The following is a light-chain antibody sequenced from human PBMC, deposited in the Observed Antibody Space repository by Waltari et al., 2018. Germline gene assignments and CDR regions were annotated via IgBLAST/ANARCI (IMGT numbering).Light chain of an antibody. J-gene: IGLJ2*01. CDR1: TSDIGNHDY. Sequence: QSALTQPASVSGSPGQSITISCTGTTSDIGNHDYVSWYQQHPGKAPKLSIYEGTNRPSGFSTRFSGSKSGITAALTISGLQADDEAHYYCSSYTGSSTLLVFGGGTDLTVL. CDR2: EGT. V-gene: IGLV2-14*01. CDR3: SSYTGSSTLLV.